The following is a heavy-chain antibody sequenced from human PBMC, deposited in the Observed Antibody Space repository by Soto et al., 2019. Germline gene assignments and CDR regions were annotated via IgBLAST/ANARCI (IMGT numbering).Heavy chain of an antibody. D-gene: IGHD3-3*01. V-gene: IGHV1-2*02. J-gene: IGHJ3*02. CDR2: INPATGAA. CDR1: GYPVTAYY. CDR3: ARGGGVGVAGSAAYDM. Sequence: QLHLVQSGAVVKKPGASVTVSCSASGYPVTAYYMHWVRQAPGRGLEWMGGINPATGAAKSTQTLRGRVTMNRDPSTRTVFMELRGPTSEDPAVFYCARGGGVGVAGSAAYDMWGQGTLVTVSS.